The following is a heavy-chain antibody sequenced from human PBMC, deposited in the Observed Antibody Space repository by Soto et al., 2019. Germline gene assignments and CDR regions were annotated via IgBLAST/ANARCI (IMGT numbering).Heavy chain of an antibody. Sequence: SETLSLTCAVYGGSFSGYYWSWIRQPPGKGLEWIGEINHSGSTNYNPSLKSRVTISVDTSKNQFSLKLSSVTAADTAVYYCARGIGSSWNWFDPWGQGTLVTVSS. CDR1: GGSFSGYY. CDR2: INHSGST. D-gene: IGHD6-13*01. J-gene: IGHJ5*02. V-gene: IGHV4-34*01. CDR3: ARGIGSSWNWFDP.